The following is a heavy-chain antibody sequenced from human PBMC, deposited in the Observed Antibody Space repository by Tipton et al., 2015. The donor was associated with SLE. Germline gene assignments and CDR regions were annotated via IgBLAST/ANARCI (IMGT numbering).Heavy chain of an antibody. CDR1: GFTFSSYA. CDR2: ISGSGGST. J-gene: IGHJ2*01. CDR3: AKAPYSTLCWYFDL. D-gene: IGHD4-11*01. V-gene: IGHV3-23*01. Sequence: LRLSCAASGFTFSSYAMSWVRQAPGKGLEWVSAISGSGGSTYYADSVKGRFTISRDNSKNTLYLQMNSLRAEDTAVYYCAKAPYSTLCWYFDLWGRGTLVTVSS.